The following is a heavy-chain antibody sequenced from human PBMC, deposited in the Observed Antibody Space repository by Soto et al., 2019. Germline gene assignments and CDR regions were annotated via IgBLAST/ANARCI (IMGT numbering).Heavy chain of an antibody. CDR3: ARDPYDFWSGMPNELDY. CDR2: ISAYNGNT. CDR1: GYTFTSYG. J-gene: IGHJ4*02. Sequence: ASVKVSCKASGYTFTSYGISWVRQAPGQGLEWMGWISAYNGNTNYAQKLQGRVTMTTDTSTSTAYMELRSLRSDDTAVYYCARDPYDFWSGMPNELDYWGQGTLVTVSS. V-gene: IGHV1-18*01. D-gene: IGHD3-3*01.